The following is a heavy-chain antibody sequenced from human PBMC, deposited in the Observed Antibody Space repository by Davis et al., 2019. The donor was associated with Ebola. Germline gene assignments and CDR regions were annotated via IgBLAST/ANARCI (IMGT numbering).Heavy chain of an antibody. CDR3: ARDGDLGYCSSTSCHGWFDP. CDR2: IYHSGST. CDR1: DGSISSSNW. V-gene: IGHV4-4*02. D-gene: IGHD2-2*01. Sequence: MPSETLSLTCAVSDGSISSSNWWSWVRQPPGKGLEWIGEIYHSGSTNYNPSLKSRVTISVDTSKNQFSLKLSSVTAADTAVYYCARDGDLGYCSSTSCHGWFDPWGQGTLVTVSS. J-gene: IGHJ5*02.